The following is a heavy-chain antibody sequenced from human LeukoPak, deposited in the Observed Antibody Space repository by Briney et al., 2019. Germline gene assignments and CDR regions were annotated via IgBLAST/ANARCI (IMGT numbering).Heavy chain of an antibody. CDR1: GFTFSSYS. D-gene: IGHD5-12*01. CDR2: ISTSSSYI. V-gene: IGHV3-21*04. Sequence: GGSLRLSCAASGFTFSSYSMNWVRQAPGKGLEWVSFISTSSSYIHNADSVKGRFTISRDNAKNSLYLQMNSLRAEDMALYYCTKDRLSGYSGGVIDYWGQGTLVTVSS. J-gene: IGHJ4*02. CDR3: TKDRLSGYSGGVIDY.